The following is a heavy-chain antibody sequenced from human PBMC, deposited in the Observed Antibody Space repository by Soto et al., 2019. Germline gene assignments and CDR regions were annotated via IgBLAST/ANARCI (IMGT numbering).Heavy chain of an antibody. V-gene: IGHV4-30-4*01. CDR1: GGSISSPDYY. CDR3: ARDRRGTTSPRYNWLDP. CDR2: IYYSGTT. D-gene: IGHD4-17*01. J-gene: IGHJ5*02. Sequence: SETLSLTCAVSGGSISSPDYYWSWIRQPPGKGLEWIGYIYYSGTTDYNPSLKSRVSISIDTSENVFSLKVNSVTAADTAVYYCARDRRGTTSPRYNWLDPWGQGTLVTVSS.